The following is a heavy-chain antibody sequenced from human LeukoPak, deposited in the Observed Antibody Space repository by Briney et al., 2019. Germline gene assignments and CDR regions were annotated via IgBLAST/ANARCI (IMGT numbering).Heavy chain of an antibody. J-gene: IGHJ6*03. CDR3: AKSGLGDILTGYYYYYMDV. CDR1: GLTFSSYG. Sequence: GGSLRLSCAASGLTFSSYGMHWVRQAPGKGLEWVAFIRYEGSNKYYADSVKGRFTISRDNSKNTLYLQMNSLRAEDKAVYYCAKSGLGDILTGYYYYYMDVWGKGTTVTISS. D-gene: IGHD3-9*01. CDR2: IRYEGSNK. V-gene: IGHV3-30*02.